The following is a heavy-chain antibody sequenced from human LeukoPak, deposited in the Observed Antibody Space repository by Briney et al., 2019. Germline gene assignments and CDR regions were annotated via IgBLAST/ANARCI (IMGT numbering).Heavy chain of an antibody. D-gene: IGHD6-6*01. J-gene: IGHJ3*02. CDR3: ARIGRPAAFDI. CDR2: ITNSGSTI. Sequence: KPGGSLRLSCAASGFTFSDYYMSWIRQAPGKGLEWVSYITNSGSTIYYADSMKGRFTISRDNAKHSLFLQLDSLRAEDTAVYYCARIGRPAAFDIWGQGTLVIVSS. V-gene: IGHV3-11*01. CDR1: GFTFSDYY.